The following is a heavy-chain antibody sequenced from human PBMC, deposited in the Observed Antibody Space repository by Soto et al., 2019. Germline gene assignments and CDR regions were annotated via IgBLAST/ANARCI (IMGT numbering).Heavy chain of an antibody. Sequence: SVKVSCKASGGTFSRNAISWVRQAPGQGLEWMGGTIPFFHAPNYAQKFQGRVTITADESTSIVFMEMSSLRFEDTAVYYCARSRAAAPPRVGMDVWGQGTTVTVSS. V-gene: IGHV1-69*13. CDR2: TIPFFHAP. CDR1: GGTFSRNA. J-gene: IGHJ6*02. D-gene: IGHD6-13*01. CDR3: ARSRAAAPPRVGMDV.